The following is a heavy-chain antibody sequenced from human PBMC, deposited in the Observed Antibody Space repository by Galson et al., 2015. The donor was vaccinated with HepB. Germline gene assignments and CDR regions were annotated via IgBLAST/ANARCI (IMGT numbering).Heavy chain of an antibody. CDR1: GFTFSSYA. Sequence: SLRLSCAASGFTFSSYAMHWVRQAPGKGLEWVAVISYDGSNKYYADSVKGRFTISRDNSKNTLYLQMNSLRAEDTAVYYCAREIVVVVAATRNYYYGMDVWGQGTTVTVSS. V-gene: IGHV3-30-3*01. CDR2: ISYDGSNK. D-gene: IGHD2-15*01. CDR3: AREIVVVVAATRNYYYGMDV. J-gene: IGHJ6*02.